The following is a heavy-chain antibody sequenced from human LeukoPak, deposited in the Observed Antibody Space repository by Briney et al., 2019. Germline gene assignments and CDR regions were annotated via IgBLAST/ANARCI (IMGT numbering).Heavy chain of an antibody. V-gene: IGHV3-74*01. CDR1: GFTFSNYW. Sequence: PGGSLRLSCAASGFTFSNYWMHWVRQAPGKGLVWVSRIKSDGSRTDYADSVKGRFTISRDNAKNTLYLQMNSLRAEDTAVYYCAKDKGFEGGRGYFDYWGQGTLVTVSS. J-gene: IGHJ4*02. CDR2: IKSDGSRT. D-gene: IGHD3-16*01. CDR3: AKDKGFEGGRGYFDY.